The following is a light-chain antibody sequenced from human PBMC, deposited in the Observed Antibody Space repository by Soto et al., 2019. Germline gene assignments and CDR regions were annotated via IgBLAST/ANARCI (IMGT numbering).Light chain of an antibody. J-gene: IGLJ2*01. V-gene: IGLV2-23*02. CDR2: EVT. CDR3: SSYAGRGVGV. Sequence: QSALTQPASVSGSPGQSITISCTGTSSDVGNYDLVSWYQQHPGEAPKLLIYEVTERPSGVSIRFSGSKSHYTASLTISGLQAEDEADYYCSSYAGRGVGVFGGGTKVTVL. CDR1: SSDVGNYDL.